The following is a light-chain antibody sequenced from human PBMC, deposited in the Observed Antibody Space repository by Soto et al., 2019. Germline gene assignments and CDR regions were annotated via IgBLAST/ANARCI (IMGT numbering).Light chain of an antibody. CDR3: QQYNNWPGT. V-gene: IGKV3-15*01. Sequence: EIVLTQSPVTLSLSPGQRATLSCRASQTVGSNYLAWYQQKPGQAPRVLIFGASIRATGIPARFSGSGSGTEFTLTIGSLQSEDCALYYCQQYNNWPGTFGQGTKVDIK. CDR1: QTVGSN. J-gene: IGKJ1*01. CDR2: GAS.